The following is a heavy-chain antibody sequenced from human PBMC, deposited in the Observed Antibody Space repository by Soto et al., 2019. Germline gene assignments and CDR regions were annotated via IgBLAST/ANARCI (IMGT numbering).Heavy chain of an antibody. D-gene: IGHD1-1*01. J-gene: IGHJ3*02. V-gene: IGHV1-45*02. CDR2: ITPFKSDT. CDR1: GYTFTFRY. CDR3: ARSPFAGSDAFDI. Sequence: SVKVSCKASGYTFTFRYLHWVRQAPGQALEWMGWITPFKSDTNYAQKFQDRVTITRDRSVSTAYMELSNLRSGDTAMYYCARSPFAGSDAFDIWGQGTMVTVSS.